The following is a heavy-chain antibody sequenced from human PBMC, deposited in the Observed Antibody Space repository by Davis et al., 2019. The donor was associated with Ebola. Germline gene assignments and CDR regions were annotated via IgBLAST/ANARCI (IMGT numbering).Heavy chain of an antibody. V-gene: IGHV3-11*01. Sequence: GESLKISCAASGFTFSDYYMSWIRQAPGKGLEWVSYISSSGSTIYYADSVKGRFTISRDNAKNSLYLQMNSLRAEDTAVYYCASGYYYGSGSPDAFDIWGQGTMVTVSS. CDR2: ISSSGSTI. J-gene: IGHJ3*02. D-gene: IGHD3-10*01. CDR1: GFTFSDYY. CDR3: ASGYYYGSGSPDAFDI.